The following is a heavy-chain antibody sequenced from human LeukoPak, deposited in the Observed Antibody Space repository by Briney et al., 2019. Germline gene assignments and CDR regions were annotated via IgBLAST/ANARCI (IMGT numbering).Heavy chain of an antibody. CDR2: ISSSSSTI. CDR3: AREEGSGWYFFDY. V-gene: IGHV3-48*01. D-gene: IGHD6-19*01. Sequence: PGGSLRLSCAASGFIFSSYSMNWVRQAPGKGLEWVSYISSSSSTIYYADSVKGRFTISRDNAKNSLYLQMNSLRAEDTAVYYCAREEGSGWYFFDYWGQGTLVTVSS. CDR1: GFIFSSYS. J-gene: IGHJ4*02.